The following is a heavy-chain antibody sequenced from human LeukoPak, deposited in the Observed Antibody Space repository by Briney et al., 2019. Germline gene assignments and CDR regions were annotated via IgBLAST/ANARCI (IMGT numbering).Heavy chain of an antibody. CDR3: ARHRCSGGSCYPMNWFDP. J-gene: IGHJ5*02. D-gene: IGHD2-15*01. Sequence: PSETLSLTCTVSGDSFSSSSYYWSWIRQPPGKGLEWIGEINHSGSTNYNPSLKSRVTISVDTSKNQFSLKLSSVTAADTAVYYCARHRCSGGSCYPMNWFDPWGQGTLVTVSS. V-gene: IGHV4-39*01. CDR2: INHSGST. CDR1: GDSFSSSSYY.